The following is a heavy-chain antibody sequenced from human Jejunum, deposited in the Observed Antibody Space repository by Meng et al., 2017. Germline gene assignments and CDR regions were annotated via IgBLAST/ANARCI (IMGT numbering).Heavy chain of an antibody. D-gene: IGHD4-11*01. V-gene: IGHV4-34*01. CDR2: INDSGST. CDR1: GGSISDYY. J-gene: IGHJ4*02. CDR3: ARGNEYSNYGADF. Sequence: QVKLQQWGAGLLKPSETLSRTCAVYGGSISDYYWTWIRQPPEKGLEWIGEINDSGSTNYNPSLKSRVTISVDTSKSQFYLRVSSVTAADTAVYYCARGNEYSNYGADFWGQGTLVTVSS.